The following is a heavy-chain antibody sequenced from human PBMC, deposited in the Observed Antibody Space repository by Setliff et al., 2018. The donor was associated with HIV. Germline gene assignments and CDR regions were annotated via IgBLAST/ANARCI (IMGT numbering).Heavy chain of an antibody. CDR3: ARLSLSLVRGIINSGDRFFDY. V-gene: IGHV4-4*07. CDR1: GGSINSYF. CDR2: IYTSGST. Sequence: SETLSLTCTVSGGSINSYFWSWIRQPAGKGLEWIGRIYTSGSTDYNPSLKSRVTLSVDTSKHQFSLKLSSVTAADTAVYYCARLSLSLVRGIINSGDRFFDYWGQGSLVTVSS. D-gene: IGHD3-10*01. J-gene: IGHJ4*02.